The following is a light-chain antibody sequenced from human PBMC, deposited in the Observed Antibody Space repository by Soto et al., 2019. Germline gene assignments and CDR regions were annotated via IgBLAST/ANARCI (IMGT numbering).Light chain of an antibody. CDR1: QSVSNRY. J-gene: IGKJ4*01. V-gene: IGKV3-20*01. CDR2: GAS. CDR3: QQYGVSST. Sequence: EIVLTQSPGTMSLSPGEGATLSCRASQSVSNRYLAWYQQKPGQAPRLLIYGASSRVTDIPDRFSGSGSVTAFTFTITRLEHDDFAVYYCQQYGVSSTLGGGTKVEI.